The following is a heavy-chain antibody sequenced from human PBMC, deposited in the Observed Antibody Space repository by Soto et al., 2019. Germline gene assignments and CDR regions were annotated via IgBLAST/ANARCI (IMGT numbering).Heavy chain of an antibody. CDR1: GFTFSSYA. CDR3: LAYGEIDY. D-gene: IGHD4-17*01. CDR2: ISYDGSNK. V-gene: IGHV3-30-3*01. J-gene: IGHJ4*02. Sequence: QVQLVESGGGVVQPGRSLRLSCAASGFTFSSYAMHWVRQAPGKGLEWVAVISYDGSNKYYADSVKGRFTISRDNSKNTLYLQMNSLRAEDTAVYYCLAYGEIDYWGQGTLVTVSS.